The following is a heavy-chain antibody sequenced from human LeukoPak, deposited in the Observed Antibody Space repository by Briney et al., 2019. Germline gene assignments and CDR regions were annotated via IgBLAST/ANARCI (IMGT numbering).Heavy chain of an antibody. J-gene: IGHJ5*02. CDR1: GDSVSSNSVT. CDR2: TYYGSTWYN. D-gene: IGHD2-2*01. CDR3: ARRLTQYDCFDP. V-gene: IGHV6-1*01. Sequence: SQTLSLTCAISGDSVSSNSVTWNWIRQSPSRSLEWLGRTYYGSTWYNDYAVSVRGRITVNPDTSKNQFSLHLNSVTPEDTAVYYCARRLTQYDCFDPWGQGILVTVSS.